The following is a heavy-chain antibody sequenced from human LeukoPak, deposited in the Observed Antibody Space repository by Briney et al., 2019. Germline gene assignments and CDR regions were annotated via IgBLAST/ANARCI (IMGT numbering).Heavy chain of an antibody. CDR3: ARGGGLDV. V-gene: IGHV3-48*02. Sequence: GGSLRLSCVASGFTFSSYSMKWVRQPPGKGPEWVSYISSDATTIYYADSVKRRFTTSRDHANHSLYLQMNSLRDEDTAVYFCARGGGLDVWGQGATVTVSS. J-gene: IGHJ6*02. CDR2: ISSDATTI. CDR1: GFTFSSYS. D-gene: IGHD3-16*01.